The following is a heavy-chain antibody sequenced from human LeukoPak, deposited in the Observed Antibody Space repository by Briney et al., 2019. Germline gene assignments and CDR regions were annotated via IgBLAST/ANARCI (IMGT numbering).Heavy chain of an antibody. CDR3: ARHWELLEGDYYYYYMDV. J-gene: IGHJ6*03. CDR1: GGSISSYY. V-gene: IGHV4-4*09. Sequence: SETLSLTCTVSGGSISSYYWSWIRQPPGKGLEWIGYIYTSGSTNYNPSLKSRVTISVDTSKNQFSLKLSSVTAADTAVYYCARHWELLEGDYYYYYMDVWGKGTAVTVSS. CDR2: IYTSGST. D-gene: IGHD1-26*01.